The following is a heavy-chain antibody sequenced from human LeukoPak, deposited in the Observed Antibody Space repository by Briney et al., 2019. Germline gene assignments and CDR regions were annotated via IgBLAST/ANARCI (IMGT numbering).Heavy chain of an antibody. CDR3: AKDWYYYESSGRLDY. V-gene: IGHV3-30*14. D-gene: IGHD3-22*01. Sequence: GGSLRLSCAASGFTFSSYAMYWVRQAPGKGLEWVAVISYDGSDKFYADSVKGRFTISRDNSKNTLFLQTNSLRAEDTAVYYCAKDWYYYESSGRLDYWGQGTLLTVSS. J-gene: IGHJ4*02. CDR2: ISYDGSDK. CDR1: GFTFSSYA.